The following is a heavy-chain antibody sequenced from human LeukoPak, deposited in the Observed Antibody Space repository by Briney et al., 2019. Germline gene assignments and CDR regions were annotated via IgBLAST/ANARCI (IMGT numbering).Heavy chain of an antibody. CDR1: GFTFSSYG. V-gene: IGHV3-30*02. CDR2: IRYDGSNK. D-gene: IGHD4-17*01. J-gene: IGHJ3*02. Sequence: GGSLRLSCAASGFTFSSYGMHWVRQAPGKGLEWVAFIRYDGSNKYYADSVKGRFTISRDNSKNTLYLQMNSLRAEDTAVYYCAKDATLRVGVAFDIWGQGTMVTVSS. CDR3: AKDATLRVGVAFDI.